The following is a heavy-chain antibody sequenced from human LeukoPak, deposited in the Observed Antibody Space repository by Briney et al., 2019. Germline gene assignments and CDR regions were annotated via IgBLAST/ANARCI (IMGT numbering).Heavy chain of an antibody. D-gene: IGHD3-22*01. Sequence: GASVNVSCKASGYTFTSYDINWVRQATGQGLEWMGWMNPNSGNTGYAQKFQGRVTMTRNTSISTAYMELSSLRSEDTAVYYCARVPRGHWGNYYDSSGSLRYWGQGTLVTVSS. V-gene: IGHV1-8*01. CDR2: MNPNSGNT. CDR1: GYTFTSYD. CDR3: ARVPRGHWGNYYDSSGSLRY. J-gene: IGHJ4*02.